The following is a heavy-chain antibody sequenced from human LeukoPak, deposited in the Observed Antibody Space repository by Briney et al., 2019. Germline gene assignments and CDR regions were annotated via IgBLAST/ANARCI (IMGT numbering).Heavy chain of an antibody. CDR1: GFTFSVFG. Sequence: GGSLRLSCAASGFTFSVFGMTWVRQAPGKGLEWVSSIGSGDTYYADSVKGRFTISRDNSKNTVFLQMNSLRAEDTAVYYCVKDGVSGNNNWDWFDPWGQGTLVTVSS. J-gene: IGHJ5*02. CDR3: VKDGVSGNNNWDWFDP. V-gene: IGHV3-23*01. D-gene: IGHD4-23*01. CDR2: IGSGDT.